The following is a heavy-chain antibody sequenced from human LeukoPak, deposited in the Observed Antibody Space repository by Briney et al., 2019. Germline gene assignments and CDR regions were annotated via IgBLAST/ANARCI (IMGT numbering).Heavy chain of an antibody. V-gene: IGHV4-39*07. CDR3: ARDKTSTWEYNWFDP. Sequence: SETLSLTCTVSGGSISSSSYYWGWIRQPPGKGLEWIASIYYSGSTYYNPSLKSRVSISVDTSKNQFSLRLSSVTAADTAVYYCARDKTSTWEYNWFDPWGQGTLVTVSS. CDR2: IYYSGST. D-gene: IGHD1-26*01. J-gene: IGHJ5*02. CDR1: GGSISSSSYY.